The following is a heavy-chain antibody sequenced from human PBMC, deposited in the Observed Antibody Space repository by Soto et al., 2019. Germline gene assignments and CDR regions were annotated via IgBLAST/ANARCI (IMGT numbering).Heavy chain of an antibody. J-gene: IGHJ5*02. D-gene: IGHD5-18*01. CDR2: THNSGST. V-gene: IGHV4-30-4*02. Sequence: ISTVSGASISSGDFYWSWIRQPPGKGLEWIASTHNSGSTYYNPSLKSRLTISIDASKNQFSLKLSSVTEADKAVYYCARLGSRGGYNYEIGGNNSLHPCGQGTMATVYS. CDR1: GASISSGDFY. CDR3: ARLGSRGGYNYEIGGNNSLHP.